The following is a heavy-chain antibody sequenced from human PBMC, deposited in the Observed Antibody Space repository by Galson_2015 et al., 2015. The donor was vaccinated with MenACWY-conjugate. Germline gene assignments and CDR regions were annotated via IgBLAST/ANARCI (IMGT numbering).Heavy chain of an antibody. Sequence: SLRLSCADSRLTFGHYYMSWIRQAPGKGLEWISFTSSGGSQTNYADSVKGRFTISRDNVKNSLYLRMNSLKIDDTAIYYCARHSTDLSLDSWGQGTLVTVAS. CDR2: TSSGGSQT. D-gene: IGHD1-26*01. CDR3: ARHSTDLSLDS. J-gene: IGHJ4*02. CDR1: RLTFGHYY. V-gene: IGHV3-11*06.